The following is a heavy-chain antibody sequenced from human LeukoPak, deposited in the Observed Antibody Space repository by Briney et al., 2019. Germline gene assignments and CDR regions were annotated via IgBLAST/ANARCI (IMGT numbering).Heavy chain of an antibody. CDR2: IYPGDSDT. J-gene: IGHJ4*02. CDR3: ARHKPAATDY. V-gene: IGHV5-51*01. CDR1: GYTFTNYW. Sequence: GESLKISCTGSGYTFTNYWIAWVRHMPGKGREWMGAIYPGDSDTTYTPSFQGQVTISADKSSSTAYLQWSSLKASDTAMYYCARHKPAATDYWGQGTLITVSS. D-gene: IGHD6-13*01.